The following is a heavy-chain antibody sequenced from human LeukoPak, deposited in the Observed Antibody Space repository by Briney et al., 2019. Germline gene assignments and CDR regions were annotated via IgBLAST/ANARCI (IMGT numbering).Heavy chain of an antibody. D-gene: IGHD2-2*02. V-gene: IGHV3-21*01. CDR3: ATYQDIVVVPAAITSDAFDI. CDR1: GFTFSSYS. J-gene: IGHJ3*02. Sequence: PGGSLRLSCAASGFTFSSYSMNWVRQAPGKGLEWVSSISSSSSYIYYADSVKGRFTTSRDNAKNSLYLQMNSLRAEDTAVYYCATYQDIVVVPAAITSDAFDIWGQGTMVTVSS. CDR2: ISSSSSYI.